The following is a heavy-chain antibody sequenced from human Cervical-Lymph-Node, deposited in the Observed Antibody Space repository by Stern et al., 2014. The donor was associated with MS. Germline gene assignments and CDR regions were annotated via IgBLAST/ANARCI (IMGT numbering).Heavy chain of an antibody. V-gene: IGHV3-21*01. J-gene: IGHJ4*02. CDR3: ARDYDGNYLTYFDY. D-gene: IGHD2/OR15-2a*01. CDR2: ISSSSSDI. Sequence: EVQLVESGGGLVKPGGSLRLSCEASGFRFSAYSMNWVRQAPGQGLEWVSSISSSSSDIYYADSVKGRFTISRDNAKNSLSLQMNSLRAEDTAVYYCARDYDGNYLTYFDYWGQGALVTVSS. CDR1: GFRFSAYS.